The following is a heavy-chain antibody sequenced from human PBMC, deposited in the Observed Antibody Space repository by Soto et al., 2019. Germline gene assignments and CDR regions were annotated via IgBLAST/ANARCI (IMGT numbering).Heavy chain of an antibody. CDR1: GFTFDDYA. D-gene: IGHD6-19*01. CDR3: AKDRGLVLSVYFDY. Sequence: EVQLVESGGGLVQPGRSLRLSCAASGFTFDDYAMHWVRQAPGKGLEWVSGISLNSGSIGSADSVKGRFTISRDNAKNSLYLQMNSLRAEDTALYYCAKDRGLVLSVYFDYWGQGTLVTVSS. J-gene: IGHJ4*02. CDR2: ISLNSGSI. V-gene: IGHV3-9*01.